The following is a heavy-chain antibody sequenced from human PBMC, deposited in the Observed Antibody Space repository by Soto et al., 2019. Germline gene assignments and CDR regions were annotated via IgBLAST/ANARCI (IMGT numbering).Heavy chain of an antibody. Sequence: EVPLLESGGGLVQPGGSLRLSCAASGFSFSSYAMSWVRQGPGKGLEWVSAISGSGSASYFADSVTGRFTISRDNSKKTLFLQMNSLTAEDTAVYYCATGGGYGGHWHLERWCQGTLVSVSS. CDR3: ATGGGYGGHWHLER. V-gene: IGHV3-23*01. J-gene: IGHJ4*02. D-gene: IGHD2-21*02. CDR1: GFSFSSYA. CDR2: ISGSGSAS.